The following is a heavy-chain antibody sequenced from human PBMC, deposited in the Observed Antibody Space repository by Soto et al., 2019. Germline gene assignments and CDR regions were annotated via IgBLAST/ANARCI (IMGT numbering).Heavy chain of an antibody. V-gene: IGHV3-30-3*01. CDR3: ARAGPTDSSGYYSRFNYYYGMDV. CDR1: GFTFSSYA. Sequence: QVLLVDSGGGVVQPGRSLRLSCAASGFTFSSYAMNWVRQAPGKGLEWVALISHDGINKYYADSVRGRFTISRDSSTNTLYLQMNSLRAADTAVYYCARAGPTDSSGYYSRFNYYYGMDVWGQGTTVTVSS. J-gene: IGHJ6*02. CDR2: ISHDGINK. D-gene: IGHD3-22*01.